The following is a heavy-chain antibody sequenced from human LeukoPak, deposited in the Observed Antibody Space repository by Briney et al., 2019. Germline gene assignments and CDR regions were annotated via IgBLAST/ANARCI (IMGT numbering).Heavy chain of an antibody. CDR1: GGSITSYY. CDR3: ARQAYSSNLGWFDP. Sequence: PSETLSLTCSVSGGSITSYYWSWIRQPPGKGLEWIGNIYYSGSISYNPSLKSRVTISVDTSKNQFSLKLSSVTAADTAVYYCARQAYSSNLGWFDPWGQGTLVTVSS. J-gene: IGHJ5*02. CDR2: IYYSGSI. D-gene: IGHD6-13*01. V-gene: IGHV4-59*04.